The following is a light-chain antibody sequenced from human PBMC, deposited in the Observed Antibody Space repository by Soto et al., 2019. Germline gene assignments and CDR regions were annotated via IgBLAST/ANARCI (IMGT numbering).Light chain of an antibody. CDR2: SNN. Sequence: QSVLTQPPSASGTPGQRVTIYCSGSSCNIGSNTVNWYQQLPGTAPKLLIYSNNQRPSGVPDRFSGSKSGTSASLAISGLQSEDEADYYCAAWDDSLNGVVFGGGTKLTVL. J-gene: IGLJ2*01. V-gene: IGLV1-44*01. CDR1: SCNIGSNT. CDR3: AAWDDSLNGVV.